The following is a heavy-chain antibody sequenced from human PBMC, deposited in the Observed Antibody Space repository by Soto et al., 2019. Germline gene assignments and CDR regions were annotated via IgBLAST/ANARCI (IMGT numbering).Heavy chain of an antibody. J-gene: IGHJ4*02. CDR2: ISAYNGNT. V-gene: IGHV1-18*04. CDR3: ARPKRRYYYDSSGYYPY. D-gene: IGHD3-22*01. Sequence: QVQLVQSGAEVKKPGASVKVSCKASGYTFTSYGISWVRQAPGQGLEWMGWISAYNGNTNYAQKLQGRVIMTTDTSTSTAYMELRSLRSDDTAVYYCARPKRRYYYDSSGYYPYWGQGTLVTVSS. CDR1: GYTFTSYG.